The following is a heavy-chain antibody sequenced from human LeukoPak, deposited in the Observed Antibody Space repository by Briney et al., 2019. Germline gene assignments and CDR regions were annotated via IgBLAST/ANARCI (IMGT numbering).Heavy chain of an antibody. CDR3: ARDRGYSDY. D-gene: IGHD2-21*01. CDR2: TYYRSKWYS. Sequence: HSQTLSLTCVISGDSISNNSAAWNWIRQSPSRGLEWLGRTYYRSKWYSDFAFSVKSRITINPDTSKNQFSLQLNSVNPEDTAVYYCARDRGYSDYWGQGTLVTVSS. CDR1: GDSISNNSAA. V-gene: IGHV6-1*01. J-gene: IGHJ4*02.